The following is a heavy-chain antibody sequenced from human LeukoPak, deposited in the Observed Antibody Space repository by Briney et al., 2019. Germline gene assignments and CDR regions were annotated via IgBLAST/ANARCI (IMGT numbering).Heavy chain of an antibody. Sequence: SETLSLTGNGSGVTISSYYWSWIGQTPGKELEWIGYIYYTGSTNYNPSLNSRGTMSVDTSKNQSSLKLSSVTAAETAVYYCARQGTSSVPHDFDYWGQGTLVTVSS. J-gene: IGHJ4*02. CDR1: GVTISSYY. CDR2: IYYTGST. V-gene: IGHV4-59*08. D-gene: IGHD1/OR15-1a*01. CDR3: ARQGTSSVPHDFDY.